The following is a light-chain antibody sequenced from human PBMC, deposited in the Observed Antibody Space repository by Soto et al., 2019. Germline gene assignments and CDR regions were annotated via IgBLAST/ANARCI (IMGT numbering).Light chain of an antibody. V-gene: IGKV1-27*01. Sequence: DIQMTQSPSSLSASVGDRVTITCRASQGISHYLAWYQQKPGKVPKLLIYTASTLQSGVPSRFSGSESGTDFTLTISSLQPEDVATYYCQQYNSGPWTFRQGTKVEVK. CDR3: QQYNSGPWT. CDR2: TAS. CDR1: QGISHY. J-gene: IGKJ1*01.